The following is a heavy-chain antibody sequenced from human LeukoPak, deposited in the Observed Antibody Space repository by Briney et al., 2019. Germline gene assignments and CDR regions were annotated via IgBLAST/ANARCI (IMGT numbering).Heavy chain of an antibody. V-gene: IGHV3-23*01. Sequence: PGGSLRLSCAASGFTFSSYSMNWVRQAPGKGLEWVSAISGSGGSTYYADSVKGRFTISRDNSKNTLYLQMNSLRAEDTAVYYCAKDSSGYFNFDYWGQGTLVTVSS. J-gene: IGHJ4*02. CDR3: AKDSSGYFNFDY. D-gene: IGHD3-22*01. CDR2: ISGSGGST. CDR1: GFTFSSYS.